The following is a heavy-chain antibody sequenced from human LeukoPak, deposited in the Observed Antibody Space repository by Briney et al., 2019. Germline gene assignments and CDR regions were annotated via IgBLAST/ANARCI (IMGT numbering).Heavy chain of an antibody. CDR1: GGTFISYA. D-gene: IGHD6-19*01. CDR3: ARDQRQWLGNYYYYYGMDV. Sequence: SVKVSCKASGGTFISYAISWVRQAPGQGLERMGGIIPIFGTANYAQKFQGRVTITADESTSTAYMELSSLRSEDTAVYYCARDQRQWLGNYYYYYGMDVWGQGTTVTVSS. V-gene: IGHV1-69*13. CDR2: IIPIFGTA. J-gene: IGHJ6*02.